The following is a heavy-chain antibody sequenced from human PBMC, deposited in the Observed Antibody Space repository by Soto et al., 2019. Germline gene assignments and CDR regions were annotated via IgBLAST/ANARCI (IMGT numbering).Heavy chain of an antibody. D-gene: IGHD4-17*01. CDR3: ARSDYVDAFDI. V-gene: IGHV3-21*01. CDR1: GFTFSSYS. J-gene: IGHJ3*02. Sequence: EVQLVESGGGLVKPGGSLRLSCAASGFTFSSYSMNWVRQAPGKGLEWVSSISSSSSYIYYADSVKGRFTISRDNAKNSLYLQMNGRRAEDTAVYYCARSDYVDAFDIWGQGTMATVSS. CDR2: ISSSSSYI.